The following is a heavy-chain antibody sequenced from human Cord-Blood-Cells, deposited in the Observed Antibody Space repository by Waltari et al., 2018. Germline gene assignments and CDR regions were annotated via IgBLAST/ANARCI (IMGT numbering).Heavy chain of an antibody. D-gene: IGHD2-2*02. Sequence: EVQLVESGGGLVKSGGSLRLSCAASGFTFSNAWMSWVRQAPGKGREWVGRIKSKTEGGTTDYAAPVKGRFTISRDDSKNTLYLQMNSLKTEDTAVYYCTTTIYCSSTSCYKWFDYWGQGTLVTVSS. V-gene: IGHV3-15*01. CDR3: TTTIYCSSTSCYKWFDY. CDR1: GFTFSNAW. J-gene: IGHJ4*02. CDR2: IKSKTEGGTT.